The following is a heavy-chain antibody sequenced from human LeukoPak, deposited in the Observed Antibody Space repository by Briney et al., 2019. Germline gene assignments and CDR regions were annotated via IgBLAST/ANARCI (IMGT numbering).Heavy chain of an antibody. D-gene: IGHD2-2*01. Sequence: SVKVSCKASGGTFSSYAISWVRQAPGQGLEWMGGIIPIFGTANYAQKFQGRVTITADESTSTAYMELSSLRSEDTAVYYCAEGIVVVPAAMKGAGYYYYMDVWGKGTTVTVSS. CDR1: GGTFSSYA. V-gene: IGHV1-69*13. CDR3: AEGIVVVPAAMKGAGYYYYMDV. CDR2: IIPIFGTA. J-gene: IGHJ6*03.